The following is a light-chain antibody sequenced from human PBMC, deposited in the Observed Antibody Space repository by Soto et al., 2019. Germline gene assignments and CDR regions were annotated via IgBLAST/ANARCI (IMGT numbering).Light chain of an antibody. CDR2: ESS. J-gene: IGKJ5*01. CDR3: QQRRDWPIT. Sequence: ESVLTQSPATLSLSPGERATLSCRASQSVSSYLAWYQQKPGQAPRLLIYESSNRATGIPARFSGSGSGTDFTLTISSLEPEDFAVYYCQQRRDWPITFGQGTRLEIK. CDR1: QSVSSY. V-gene: IGKV3-11*01.